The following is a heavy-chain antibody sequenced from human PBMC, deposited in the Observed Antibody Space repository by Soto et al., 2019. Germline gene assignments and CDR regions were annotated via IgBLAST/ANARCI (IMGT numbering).Heavy chain of an antibody. J-gene: IGHJ3*02. CDR2: IGTAGDT. D-gene: IGHD3-22*01. V-gene: IGHV3-13*01. CDR1: GFTFSSYD. CDR3: ARDANYYDSSGIPDAFDI. Sequence: PGGSLRLSCAASGFTFSSYDMHWVRQATGKGLEWVSAIGTAGDTYYADSVKGRFTISRDNSKNTLYLQMNSLRAEDTAVYYCARDANYYDSSGIPDAFDIWGQGTMVTVSS.